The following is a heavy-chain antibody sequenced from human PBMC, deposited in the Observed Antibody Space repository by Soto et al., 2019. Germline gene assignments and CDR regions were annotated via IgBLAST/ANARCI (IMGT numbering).Heavy chain of an antibody. CDR2: INSDGSVS. CDR1: GFTFSNYW. V-gene: IGHV3-74*01. CDR3: ARGVCVGGTCYSLAGAFYYYMDV. Sequence: EVKLVESGGGLVQPGGSLRLSCAASGFTFSNYWMYWVRQAPGKGLVWVSRINSDGSVSSYADSVKGRLTISRDNVKNTLYLQMNSLRVEDTAVYYCARGVCVGGTCYSLAGAFYYYMDVWGKGTTVTVFS. D-gene: IGHD2-15*01. J-gene: IGHJ6*03.